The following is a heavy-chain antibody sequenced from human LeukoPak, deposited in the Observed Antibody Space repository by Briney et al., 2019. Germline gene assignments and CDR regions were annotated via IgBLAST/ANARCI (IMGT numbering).Heavy chain of an antibody. J-gene: IGHJ4*02. CDR1: GFTFSSYW. CDR3: ARDIVVVPALFDY. V-gene: IGHV3-74*01. D-gene: IGHD2-2*01. CDR2: INSDETST. Sequence: AGGSLRLSCAASGFTFSSYWMPWVRQAPGKGLVWVSRINSDETSTSYADSVKGRFTISRDNAKNTLYLQMNSLRAEDTAVYYCARDIVVVPALFDYWGQGTLVTVSS.